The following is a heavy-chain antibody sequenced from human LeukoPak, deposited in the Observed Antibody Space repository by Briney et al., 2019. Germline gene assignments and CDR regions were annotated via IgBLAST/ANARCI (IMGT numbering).Heavy chain of an antibody. Sequence: GGTLRLSCAASGFTFSSYGMSWVRQAPGKGLEWVSSITTSSSYMFYADSVRGRFTISRDNAENSLYLQMNSLRDEDTAVYYCARDPYSGGYGAYYYYYMDVWGKGTTVTVSS. CDR1: GFTFSSYG. V-gene: IGHV3-21*01. D-gene: IGHD6-19*01. CDR2: ITTSSSYM. J-gene: IGHJ6*03. CDR3: ARDPYSGGYGAYYYYYMDV.